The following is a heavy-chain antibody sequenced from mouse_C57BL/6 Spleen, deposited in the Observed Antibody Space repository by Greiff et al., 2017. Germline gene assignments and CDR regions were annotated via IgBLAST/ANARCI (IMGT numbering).Heavy chain of an antibody. CDR3: AGAMDY. CDR1: GFTFSSYA. V-gene: IGHV5-4*03. Sequence: DVKLQESGGGLVKPGGSLKLSCAASGFTFSSYAMSWVRQTPEKRLEWVATISDGGSYTYYPDNVKGRFTISRDNAKNNLYLQMSHLKSEDTAMYYCAGAMDYWGQGTSVTVSS. J-gene: IGHJ4*01. CDR2: ISDGGSYT.